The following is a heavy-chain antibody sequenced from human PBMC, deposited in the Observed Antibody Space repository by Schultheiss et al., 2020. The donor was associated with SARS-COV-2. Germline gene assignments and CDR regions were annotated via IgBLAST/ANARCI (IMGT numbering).Heavy chain of an antibody. V-gene: IGHV2-5*08. CDR2: IYWDDDK. CDR3: AHPSPPRGRGYFDY. CDR1: GGSISSGGYY. Sequence: TLSLTCTVSGGSISSGGYYWSWIRQHPGKALEWLALIYWDDDKRYSPSLKSRLTITKDTSKNQVVLTMTNMDPVDTATYYCAHPSPPRGRGYFDYWGQGTLVTVSS. J-gene: IGHJ4*02.